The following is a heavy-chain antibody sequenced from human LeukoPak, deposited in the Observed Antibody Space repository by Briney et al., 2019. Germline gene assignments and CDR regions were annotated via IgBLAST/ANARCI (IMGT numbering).Heavy chain of an antibody. V-gene: IGHV3-30*04. CDR3: PSAGDRRQESDHSPKF. CDR2: ISYDGNNE. CDR1: GFPFSSYA. Sequence: GSLRLSCAASGFPFSSYAMHWVRQAPGKGLDWLTVISYDGNNEYYAASVKGRFTIFRDDSRDPLVMQMNSLSADDTAFYYFPSAGDRRQESDHSPKFCGQGFLVTVSS. J-gene: IGHJ4*02. D-gene: IGHD1-1*01.